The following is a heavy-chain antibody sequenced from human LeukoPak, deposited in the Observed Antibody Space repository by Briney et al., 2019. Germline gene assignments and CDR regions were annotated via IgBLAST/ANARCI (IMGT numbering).Heavy chain of an antibody. CDR1: GYTFTGYY. J-gene: IGHJ5*02. CDR2: INPNSGAT. V-gene: IGHV1-2*02. Sequence: ASVKVSCKASGYTFTGYYIHWVRLAPGQGLEWMGWINPNSGATNYAQKFQGRVTMTRDTSISTAYMELSWLRSDDTAVYYCARVPTYREPGGNWFDPWGQATLVTVSS. D-gene: IGHD1-26*01. CDR3: ARVPTYREPGGNWFDP.